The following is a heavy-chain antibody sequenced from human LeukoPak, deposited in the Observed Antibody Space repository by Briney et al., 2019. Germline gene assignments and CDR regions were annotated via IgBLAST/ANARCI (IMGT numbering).Heavy chain of an antibody. V-gene: IGHV4-59*01. CDR2: IYYSGST. Sequence: SETLSLTCTVSGGSISSYYWSWIRQPPGKGLEWIGYIYYSGSTNYNPSLKSRVTISVDTSKNQLSLKLSSVTAADTAVYYCATTKKGHWFDPWGQGTLVTVSS. CDR3: ATTKKGHWFDP. CDR1: GGSISSYY. J-gene: IGHJ5*02.